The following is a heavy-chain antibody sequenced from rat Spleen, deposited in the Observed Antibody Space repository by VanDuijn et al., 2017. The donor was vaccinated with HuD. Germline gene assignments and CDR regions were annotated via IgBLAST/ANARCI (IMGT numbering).Heavy chain of an antibody. CDR2: INSAGST. CDR1: GDSITSSYG. V-gene: IGHV3-3*01. J-gene: IGHJ2*01. CDR3: AIRRYDGTYYLY. Sequence: EVQLQESGPGLVKPSQSLSLTCSVTGDSITSSYGWSWIRKFPGNRLEWMGYINSAGSTNYNPSLKSRISITRDTSKNQFFLQVNSVTTDDTANYYCAIRRYDGTYYLYWGQGVMVTVSS. D-gene: IGHD1-12*02.